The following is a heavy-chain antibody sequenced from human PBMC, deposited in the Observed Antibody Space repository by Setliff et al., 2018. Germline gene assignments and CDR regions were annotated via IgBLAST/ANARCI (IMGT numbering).Heavy chain of an antibody. V-gene: IGHV4-39*07. CDR2: IYYSGST. CDR1: GGSISSSSYY. J-gene: IGHJ6*03. CDR3: ARAEYYYGSGSFHPYYMDV. Sequence: SETLSLTCTVSGGSISSSSYYWGWIRQPPGKGLEWIGSIYYSGSTYYNPSLKSRVTISVDTSKNQFSLKLSSVTAADTAVYCCARAEYYYGSGSFHPYYMDVWGQGTTVTAP. D-gene: IGHD3-10*01.